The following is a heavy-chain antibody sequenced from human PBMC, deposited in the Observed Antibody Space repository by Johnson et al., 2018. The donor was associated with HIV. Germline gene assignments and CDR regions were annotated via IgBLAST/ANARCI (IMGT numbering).Heavy chain of an antibody. Sequence: QVQVVESGGGVVQPGRSLRLSCAASGFTFSNYGMHWVRQAPCKGLEWLAVIWYDGSNTSYAASVMGRFTISRDNSKNTLYLQMNSLRAEDTAVYYCAKDTEMAARDDAFDIWGLGTMVTVSS. J-gene: IGHJ3*02. CDR2: IWYDGSNT. CDR3: AKDTEMAARDDAFDI. CDR1: GFTFSNYG. V-gene: IGHV3-33*06. D-gene: IGHD6-6*01.